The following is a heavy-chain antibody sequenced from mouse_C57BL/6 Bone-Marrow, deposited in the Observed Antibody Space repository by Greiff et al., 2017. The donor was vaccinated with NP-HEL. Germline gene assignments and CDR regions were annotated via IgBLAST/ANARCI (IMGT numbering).Heavy chain of an antibody. CDR3: TRGITTVVARGNYFDY. Sequence: EVKLVESGTVLARPGASVKMSCKTSGYTFTSYWMHWVKQRPGQGLEWIGAIYPGNSDTSYNQKFKGKAKLTAVTSASTAYMELSSLTNEDSAVYYCTRGITTVVARGNYFDYWGQGTTLTVSS. V-gene: IGHV1-5*01. D-gene: IGHD1-1*01. CDR2: IYPGNSDT. J-gene: IGHJ2*01. CDR1: GYTFTSYW.